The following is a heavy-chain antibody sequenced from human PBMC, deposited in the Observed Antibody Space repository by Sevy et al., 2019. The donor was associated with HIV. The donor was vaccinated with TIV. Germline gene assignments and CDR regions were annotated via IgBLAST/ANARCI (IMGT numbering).Heavy chain of an antibody. CDR2: ISAYDGKT. Sequence: ASVKVSCKTSGYTFSSYGITWMRQAPGQGLEWLGWISAYDGKTKYAQKFQDRVTMTTRPSARTAYMELRGLISDDTATYYCARDGRTGTYLFDLWGQGTLVTVSS. J-gene: IGHJ4*02. CDR1: GYTFSSYG. V-gene: IGHV1-18*01. D-gene: IGHD1-26*01. CDR3: ARDGRTGTYLFDL.